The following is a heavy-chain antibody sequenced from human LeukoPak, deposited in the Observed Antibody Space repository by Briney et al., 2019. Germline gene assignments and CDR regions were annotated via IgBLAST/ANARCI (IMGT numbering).Heavy chain of an antibody. V-gene: IGHV3-21*01. CDR3: AKAGEDPRYMDV. CDR2: VSSTRSYI. Sequence: GGSLRLSRTASGFTFNSYTMKGVRQAAGTGLEGVSSVSSTRSYIYYADSVKRRFTISRDNATTSLFLQMNSLRAEDATIYYCAKAGEDPRYMDVWGKGTTVTVSS. CDR1: GFTFNSYT. J-gene: IGHJ6*03.